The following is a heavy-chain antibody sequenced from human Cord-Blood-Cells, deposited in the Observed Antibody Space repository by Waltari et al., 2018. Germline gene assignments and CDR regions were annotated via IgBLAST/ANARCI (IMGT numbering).Heavy chain of an antibody. CDR1: GATFTGYR. CDR2: INPNRGGT. J-gene: IGHJ3*02. Sequence: QVQLCQSGAEVNKPGASVTVSCTASGATFTGYRMPWVRQSPGQGLEWMVWINPNRGGTNYAQKFQGRVTRTRDTSISTAYMELSRLRSDDTAVYYCATHRFGEYFDIWGQGTMVTVSS. CDR3: ATHRFGEYFDI. D-gene: IGHD3-10*01. V-gene: IGHV1-2*02.